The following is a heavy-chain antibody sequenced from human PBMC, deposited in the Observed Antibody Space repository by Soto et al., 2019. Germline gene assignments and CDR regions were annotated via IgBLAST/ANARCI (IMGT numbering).Heavy chain of an antibody. CDR3: VRDFEGSYGYGPFDY. CDR1: GFTFISYW. CDR2: IKQDGSEN. V-gene: IGHV3-7*03. J-gene: IGHJ4*02. D-gene: IGHD5-18*01. Sequence: WGSLRLSCAASGFTFISYWIIFFRHSAFKWLEWVANIKQDGSENYYVDSVRGRFTISRDNAKNSLYLQMNSLRAEDTAVYYCVRDFEGSYGYGPFDYWGQGTLVTVSS.